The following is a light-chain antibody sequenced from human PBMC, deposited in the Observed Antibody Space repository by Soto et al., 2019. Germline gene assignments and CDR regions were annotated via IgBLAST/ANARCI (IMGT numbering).Light chain of an antibody. CDR2: AAS. CDR3: QQLNIGSYPIT. V-gene: IGKV1-9*01. CDR1: QGISSF. J-gene: IGKJ5*01. Sequence: IQLTQSPSSLSASIGDRVTITCRASQGISSFLAWYQQKPGKAPKLLINAASTLKSGIPSRFSGSGSGTDFTLTISSLRPEDFATYYCQQLNIGSYPITFGQGTRLEIK.